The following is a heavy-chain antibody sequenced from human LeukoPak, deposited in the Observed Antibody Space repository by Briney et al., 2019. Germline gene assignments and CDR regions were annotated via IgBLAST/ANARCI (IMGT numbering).Heavy chain of an antibody. CDR3: ATRDS. CDR1: GGSFSTYY. J-gene: IGHJ4*02. CDR2: INHSGST. Sequence: PSETLSLTCAVYGGSFSTYYWSRIRQPPGKGLEWIGEINHSGSTNYNPSLKSRVTISVDTSKNQFSLRLSSVTAADTAVYYCATRDSWGQGTLVTVSS. V-gene: IGHV4-34*01.